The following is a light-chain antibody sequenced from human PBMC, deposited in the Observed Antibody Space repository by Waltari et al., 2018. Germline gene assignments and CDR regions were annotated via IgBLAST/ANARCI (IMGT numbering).Light chain of an antibody. V-gene: IGLV2-14*03. J-gene: IGLJ2*01. CDR1: SSDVGAYNY. CDR3: SSYISSSTLEL. CDR2: DVS. Sequence: QSALTQPASVSGSPGQSITISCTGTSSDVGAYNYVSWYQQHPGKAPRLMIFDVSNRPSVVSNRFSGSKSGNTASLTISGLQAEDAADYYCSSYISSSTLELFGGGTSLTVL.